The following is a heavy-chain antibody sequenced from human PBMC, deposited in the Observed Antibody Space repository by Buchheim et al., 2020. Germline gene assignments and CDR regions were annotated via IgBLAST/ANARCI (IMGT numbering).Heavy chain of an antibody. Sequence: EIQLVESGGDLVQPGGSLRLSCAASGFTFSSYAMNWVRQGPGKGLEWIAYISSSTTTIYYADSVEGRFTVSRDNDRNSLYLQIDSLRDEDTAVYYCARDRLGGGFWGQGTL. V-gene: IGHV3-48*02. D-gene: IGHD6-25*01. CDR2: ISSSTTTI. J-gene: IGHJ4*02. CDR3: ARDRLGGGF. CDR1: GFTFSSYA.